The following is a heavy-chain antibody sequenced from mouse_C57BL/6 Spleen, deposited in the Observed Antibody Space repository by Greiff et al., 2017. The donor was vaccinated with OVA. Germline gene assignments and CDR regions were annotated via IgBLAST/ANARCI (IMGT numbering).Heavy chain of an antibody. CDR2: IDPSDSYT. CDR3: ARAPLWLRREDYAMDY. J-gene: IGHJ4*01. CDR1: GYTFTSYW. V-gene: IGHV1-50*01. Sequence: QVQLQQSGAELVKPGASVKLSCKASGYTFTSYWMQWVKQRPGQGLEWIGEIDPSDSYTNYNQKFKGKATLTVDTSSSTAYMQLSSLTSEDSAVYYCARAPLWLRREDYAMDYWGQGTSVTVSS. D-gene: IGHD2-2*01.